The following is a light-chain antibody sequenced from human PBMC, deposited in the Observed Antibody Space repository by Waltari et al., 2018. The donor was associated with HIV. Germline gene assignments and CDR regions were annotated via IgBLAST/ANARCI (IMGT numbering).Light chain of an antibody. V-gene: IGLV1-47*01. J-gene: IGLJ1*01. CDR3: TGWDSCLGEYL. Sequence: QSVLTQPPSASGTPGQRVTISCSGSSSNIGNDNVYWYQQRPGTAPKLLIYKNYHRPSGVSDRFSGSKSGASASLAISGLRAEEEADYYCTGWDSCLGEYLFGTGTKVTVL. CDR1: SSNIGNDN. CDR2: KNY.